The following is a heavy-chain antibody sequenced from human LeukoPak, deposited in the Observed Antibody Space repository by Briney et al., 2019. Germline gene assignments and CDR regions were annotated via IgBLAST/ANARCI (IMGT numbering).Heavy chain of an antibody. Sequence: ASVKVSCKASGYTFTSYDINWVRQATGQGLEWMGWMNPNSGNTGYAQKFQGRVTMTRDTSISTAYMELSRLRSDDTAVYYCARGGVAANLKRAFDIWGQGTMVTVSS. D-gene: IGHD2-15*01. V-gene: IGHV1-8*01. CDR2: MNPNSGNT. CDR3: ARGGVAANLKRAFDI. J-gene: IGHJ3*02. CDR1: GYTFTSYD.